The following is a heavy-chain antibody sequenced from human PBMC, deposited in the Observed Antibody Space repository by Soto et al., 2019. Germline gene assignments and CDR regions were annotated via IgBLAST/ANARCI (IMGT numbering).Heavy chain of an antibody. Sequence: GASVKVSCKASGGTFSSYTISWVRQAPGQGLEWMGRIVPILGIANYAQKFQGRVTITADKSTSTAYMELSSLRSEDTAVYYCAREEYCSGGSCYSGYYYYYMDVWGKGTTVTVSS. D-gene: IGHD2-15*01. J-gene: IGHJ6*03. CDR1: GGTFSSYT. CDR2: IVPILGIA. V-gene: IGHV1-69*04. CDR3: AREEYCSGGSCYSGYYYYYMDV.